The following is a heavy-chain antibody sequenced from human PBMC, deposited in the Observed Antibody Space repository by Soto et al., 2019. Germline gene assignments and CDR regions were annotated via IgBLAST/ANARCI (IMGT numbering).Heavy chain of an antibody. D-gene: IGHD2-21*01. CDR1: GFTFGSYA. V-gene: IGHV3-23*01. Sequence: EVGLLESGGGLVQPGGSLRLSCAASGFTFGSYAMSWVRQAPGKGLEWVSSMNGGGGRPYYAESVQGQFTISRDNSKTTLYLQMNSLRVEATAVYYCAKKSEIAVPRYYFDLWGQGTLVTVSS. J-gene: IGHJ4*02. CDR3: AKKSEIAVPRYYFDL. CDR2: MNGGGGRP.